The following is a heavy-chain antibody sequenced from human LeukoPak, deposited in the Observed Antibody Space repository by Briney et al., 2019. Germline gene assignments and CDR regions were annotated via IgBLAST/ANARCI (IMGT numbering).Heavy chain of an antibody. D-gene: IGHD4-17*01. J-gene: IGHJ4*02. CDR3: ATDIVYLIDEDYG. Sequence: SETLSLTCTVSGSSFNSYYWSWIRQPAGKGLEWIGRIHTSGSAEYNPSLQSRVTLSVDVSKKQFSLKMTSATAADTAVYYCATDIVYLIDEDYGWGQGALVTVSS. CDR2: IHTSGSA. CDR1: GSSFNSYY. V-gene: IGHV4-4*07.